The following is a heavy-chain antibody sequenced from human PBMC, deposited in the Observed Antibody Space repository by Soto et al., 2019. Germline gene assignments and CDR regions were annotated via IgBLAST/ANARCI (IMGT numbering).Heavy chain of an antibody. J-gene: IGHJ4*02. CDR3: ARSGRLNCSSTSCYHFDY. Sequence: SVKVSCKASGGTFSIYAISWVRQAPGQGLEWMGGIIPIFGTANYAQKFQGRVTITADESTSTAYMELSSLRSEDTAVYYCARSGRLNCSSTSCYHFDYWGQGTLVTVSS. CDR1: GGTFSIYA. CDR2: IIPIFGTA. V-gene: IGHV1-69*13. D-gene: IGHD2-2*01.